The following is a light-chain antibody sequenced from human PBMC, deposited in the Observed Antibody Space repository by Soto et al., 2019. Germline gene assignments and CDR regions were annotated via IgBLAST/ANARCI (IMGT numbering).Light chain of an antibody. V-gene: IGKV1-5*03. CDR1: QSVASR. Sequence: DIPMTQSPSTLSASVGDRVTITCRASQSVASRLAWYQRKPGKAPKLLIYKASSLESGVPSRFSGSGSGTEFTLTISGLQPDDFATYYCQQYSANSWTFGQGTKVEIK. J-gene: IGKJ1*01. CDR3: QQYSANSWT. CDR2: KAS.